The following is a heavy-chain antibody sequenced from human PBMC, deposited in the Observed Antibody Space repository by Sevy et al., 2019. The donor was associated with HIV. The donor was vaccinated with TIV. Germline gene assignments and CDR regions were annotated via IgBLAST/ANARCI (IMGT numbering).Heavy chain of an antibody. D-gene: IGHD3-3*01. Sequence: SETLSLTCAVYGGSFSGYYWSWIRQPPGKGLEWIGAINHSGSTNYNPSLKSRVTISVDTSKNQFSLKLSSVTAADTAVYYCARVVRFLEWLFTAGYYMDVWGKGTTVTVSS. J-gene: IGHJ6*03. CDR3: ARVVRFLEWLFTAGYYMDV. CDR2: INHSGST. CDR1: GGSFSGYY. V-gene: IGHV4-34*01.